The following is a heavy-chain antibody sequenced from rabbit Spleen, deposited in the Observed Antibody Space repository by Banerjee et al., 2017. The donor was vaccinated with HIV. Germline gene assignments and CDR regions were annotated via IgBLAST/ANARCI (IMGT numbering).Heavy chain of an antibody. Sequence: QSLEESGGGLVKPGASLTLTCKASGFSFSSGYDMCWVRQAPGKGLEWVACAYAGSSGSTYSATWAKGRFTISKTSSTTVTLQITSLTAADTATYFCARDTSSSFSSYGMDLWGQGTLVTVS. V-gene: IGHV1S40*01. CDR1: GFSFSSGYD. J-gene: IGHJ6*01. CDR2: AYAGSSGST. D-gene: IGHD1-1*01. CDR3: ARDTSSSFSSYGMDL.